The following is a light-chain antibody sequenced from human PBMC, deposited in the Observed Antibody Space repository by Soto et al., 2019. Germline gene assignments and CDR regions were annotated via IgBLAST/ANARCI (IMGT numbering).Light chain of an antibody. CDR3: SSFANTNNFV. CDR2: EVT. Sequence: QSVLTQPPSASGSPGQSVTISCTGTSSDVGAYDYVSRYQQHPGEAPKLMIYEVTKRPSGVPDRFSGSKSANTASLTVSGLQAEDEADYYCSSFANTNNFVFGTGTKFTVL. V-gene: IGLV2-8*01. CDR1: SSDVGAYDY. J-gene: IGLJ1*01.